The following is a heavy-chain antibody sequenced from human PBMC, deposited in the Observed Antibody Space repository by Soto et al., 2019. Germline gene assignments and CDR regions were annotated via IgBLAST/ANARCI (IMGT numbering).Heavy chain of an antibody. CDR1: GLTISGKKY. CDR2: LYDVDGS. D-gene: IGHD1-1*01. Sequence: DVQLVESGGGLIQPGESLRLSCAAFGLTISGKKYVAWVRQAPGKGLEGGSALYDVDGSFYADSVKGRFTTSSDSSKTTVYLQTTDLRPDDPAVYYCATWHEREHAYDVWGQGTTVTVSS. CDR3: ATWHEREHAYDV. V-gene: IGHV3-53*01. J-gene: IGHJ3*01.